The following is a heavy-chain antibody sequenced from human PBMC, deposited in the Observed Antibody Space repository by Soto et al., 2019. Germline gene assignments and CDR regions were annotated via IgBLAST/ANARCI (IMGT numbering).Heavy chain of an antibody. D-gene: IGHD2-21*02. V-gene: IGHV4-31*03. CDR2: IYQSGST. J-gene: IGHJ4*02. Sequence: QVELQESGPGLVTPSQTLSLTCTVSGGSIGGSDYYWTWIRQHPGMGLEWIGYIYQSGSTYYNPSPKSRIIISLAPSKNQFSLRLSPVTAADTAVYYCARTYAGDCIDSWGQGTLVSVSS. CDR1: GGSIGGSDYY. CDR3: ARTYAGDCIDS.